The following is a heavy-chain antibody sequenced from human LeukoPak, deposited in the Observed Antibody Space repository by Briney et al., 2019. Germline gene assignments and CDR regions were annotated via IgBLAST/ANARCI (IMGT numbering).Heavy chain of an antibody. J-gene: IGHJ1*01. CDR1: GFTFSSYS. CDR2: ISSSSSTI. D-gene: IGHD3-9*01. CDR3: ARDGMGGYYDILTGQGVPGEFQH. Sequence: GSLRLSCAASGFTFSSYSMNWVRQAPGKGLEWVSYISSSSSTIYYADSVKGRFTISRDNAKNSLYLQMNSLRAEDTAVYYCARDGMGGYYDILTGQGVPGEFQHWGQGTLVTVSS. V-gene: IGHV3-48*04.